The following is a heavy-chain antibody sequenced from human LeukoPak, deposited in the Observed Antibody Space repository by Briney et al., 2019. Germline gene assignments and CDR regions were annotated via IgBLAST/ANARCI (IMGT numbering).Heavy chain of an antibody. V-gene: IGHV3-48*03. CDR3: ARDFISRGSYNNY. CDR1: GFTFSSYE. CDR2: ISSSGSTI. J-gene: IGHJ4*02. Sequence: GGSLRLSCAASGFTFSSYEMNWVRQAPGKGLEWVSYISSSGSTIYYADSVKGRFTISRDNAKNSLYLQMNSLRAEDTAVYYCARDFISRGSYNNYWGQGTLVTVSS. D-gene: IGHD1-26*01.